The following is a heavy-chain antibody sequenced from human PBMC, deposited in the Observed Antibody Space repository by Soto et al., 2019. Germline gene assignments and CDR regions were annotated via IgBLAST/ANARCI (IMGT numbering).Heavy chain of an antibody. CDR2: IWYDGSTK. D-gene: IGHD3-10*01. CDR3: ARGRGNNYGFFDI. J-gene: IGHJ3*02. CDR1: GFTFSRYG. Sequence: GGSLRLSCAASGFTFSRYGMHWVRQALGKGLEWVAVIWYDGSTKYYADSVNGRFTISRDNSKNTLYLQMNSLRAEDTAVYNCARGRGNNYGFFDIWGQGTMVTVSS. V-gene: IGHV3-33*01.